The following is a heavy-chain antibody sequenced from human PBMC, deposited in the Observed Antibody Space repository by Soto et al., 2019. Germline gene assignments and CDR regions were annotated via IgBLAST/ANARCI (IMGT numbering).Heavy chain of an antibody. D-gene: IGHD6-19*01. J-gene: IGHJ6*02. CDR2: IIPILGIA. CDR1: GGTFSSYT. Sequence: QVQLVQSGAEVKKPGSSVKVSCKASGGTFSSYTISWVRQAPGQGLEWMGRIIPILGIANYAQKFQGRVTITADKSTSTAYMVLSSLRSEDTAVYYCARLTVIAVAGTYGMDVWGQGTTVTVSS. V-gene: IGHV1-69*02. CDR3: ARLTVIAVAGTYGMDV.